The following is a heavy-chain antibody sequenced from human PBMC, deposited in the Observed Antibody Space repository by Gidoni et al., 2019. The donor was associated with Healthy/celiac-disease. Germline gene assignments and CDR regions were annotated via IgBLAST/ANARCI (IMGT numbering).Heavy chain of an antibody. J-gene: IGHJ4*02. D-gene: IGHD2-2*01. CDR1: GFTYSSYS. Sequence: EVQLVESGGGLVQPGGSLRLSCAASGFTYSSYSMNWIGQAPGKGLGWVADISSSSSTIYYADSVKVRFTSSRDNAKNSLYLQMNSLRAEDTAVYYCARDRSYIVVVPAAILEEEYYFDYWGQGTLVTVSS. CDR2: ISSSSSTI. V-gene: IGHV3-48*01. CDR3: ARDRSYIVVVPAAILEEEYYFDY.